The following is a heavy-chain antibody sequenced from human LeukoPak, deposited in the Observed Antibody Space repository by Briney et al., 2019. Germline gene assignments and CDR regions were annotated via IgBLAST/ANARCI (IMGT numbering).Heavy chain of an antibody. J-gene: IGHJ6*02. CDR2: IYYSGST. CDR3: AAGLYCTSTSCYYGMDV. D-gene: IGHD2-2*01. V-gene: IGHV4-59*01. CDR1: GGSISSYY. Sequence: SETLSLTCTVSGGSISSYYWSWIRQPPGEGLEWIGYIYYSGSTNYNPSLKSRVTISVDTPKNQFSLKLSSVTAADTAVYYCAAGLYCTSTSCYYGMDVWGQGTTVTVSS.